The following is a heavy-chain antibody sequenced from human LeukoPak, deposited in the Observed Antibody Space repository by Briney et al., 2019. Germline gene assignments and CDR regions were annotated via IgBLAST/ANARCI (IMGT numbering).Heavy chain of an antibody. Sequence: GASVKVSCKASGYTFTSYDINWVRQATGQGLEWKGWMNPNSGNTGYAQKFQGRVTMTRNTSISTAYMELSSLRSEDTAVYYCATGGSYRYPDFDYWGQGTLVTVSS. J-gene: IGHJ4*02. V-gene: IGHV1-8*01. CDR1: GYTFTSYD. CDR2: MNPNSGNT. D-gene: IGHD3-16*02. CDR3: ATGGSYRYPDFDY.